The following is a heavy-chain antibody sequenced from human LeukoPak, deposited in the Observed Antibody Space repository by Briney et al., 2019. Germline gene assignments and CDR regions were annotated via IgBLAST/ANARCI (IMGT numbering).Heavy chain of an antibody. CDR2: ISSSSSNI. CDR3: SRPPGYYDSSENFQH. Sequence: GGSLRLSCAASGFTFSSYSMNWVRQAPGKGLEWVSSISSSSSNIYYADSVKGRFTISRDNAKNSLYLQMNSLRAEDTAVYYCSRPPGYYDSSENFQHWGQGTLVTVSS. CDR1: GFTFSSYS. J-gene: IGHJ1*01. V-gene: IGHV3-21*01. D-gene: IGHD3-22*01.